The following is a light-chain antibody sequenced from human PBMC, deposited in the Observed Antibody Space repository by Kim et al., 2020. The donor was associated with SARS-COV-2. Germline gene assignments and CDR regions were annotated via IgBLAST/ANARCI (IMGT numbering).Light chain of an antibody. V-gene: IGKV3-15*01. CDR1: QSVSSS. CDR2: GAS. Sequence: IMMTQSPATLSVSPGERATLSCRASQSVSSSLAWYQQKPGQAPRLLFYGASTRATGIPARFSGSGSGTEFSLTINSLQSEDFAVYYCHQYNNWPYTLGQGTKLEIK. J-gene: IGKJ2*01. CDR3: HQYNNWPYT.